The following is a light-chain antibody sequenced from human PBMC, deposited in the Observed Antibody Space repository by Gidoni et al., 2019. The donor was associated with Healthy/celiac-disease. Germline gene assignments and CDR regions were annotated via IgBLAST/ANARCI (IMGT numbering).Light chain of an antibody. Sequence: IVMTQSPATLSVSPGELATHACRSSQRVSSNLAWYQQKPGQAPRLLSYGASTRATGIPARFSGSGAGTEFTLTSSSLQSEEFAVYYWQQYNNWWTFGQGTKVEIK. CDR2: GAS. V-gene: IGKV3-15*01. CDR3: QQYNNWWT. J-gene: IGKJ1*01. CDR1: QRVSSN.